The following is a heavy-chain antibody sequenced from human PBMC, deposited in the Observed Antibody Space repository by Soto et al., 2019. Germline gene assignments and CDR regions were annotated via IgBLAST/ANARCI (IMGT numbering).Heavy chain of an antibody. Sequence: EVELLESGGGLVQPGGSLRLSCEASGFTFSSYAMSWVRQAPGQGLEWVSDISSSGGGTYYEASVRGRFTISRDNSKNTVYLQMSSLRADDTAVYFCARIVEHYDIVSVEGLDYWGQGTLVTVSS. CDR2: ISSSGGGT. CDR3: ARIVEHYDIVSVEGLDY. V-gene: IGHV3-23*01. D-gene: IGHD3-9*01. CDR1: GFTFSSYA. J-gene: IGHJ4*02.